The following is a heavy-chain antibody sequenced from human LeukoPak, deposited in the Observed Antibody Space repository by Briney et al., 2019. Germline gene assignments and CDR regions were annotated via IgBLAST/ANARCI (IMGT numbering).Heavy chain of an antibody. J-gene: IGHJ3*02. CDR3: AKARWLVFGAFDI. D-gene: IGHD6-19*01. Sequence: GRSLRLSCAASGFTFSSYAMHWVRQAPGKGLEWVAVISYDGSNKYYADSVKGRFTISRDNSKNTLYLQMNSLRAEDTAVYYCAKARWLVFGAFDIWGQGTMVTVSS. CDR1: GFTFSSYA. V-gene: IGHV3-30*04. CDR2: ISYDGSNK.